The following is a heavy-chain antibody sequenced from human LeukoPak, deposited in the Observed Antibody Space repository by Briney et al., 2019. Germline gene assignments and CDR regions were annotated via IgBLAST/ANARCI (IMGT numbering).Heavy chain of an antibody. CDR3: ASLITSVPDYYDSSGPFDY. CDR2: ISYSGST. J-gene: IGHJ4*02. D-gene: IGHD3-22*01. Sequence: SETLSLTCTVSGGSISSTNYYWGWIRQPPGKGLEWIGSISYSGSTYYNPSLKSRVTTSVDTSKNQFSLKLSSVTAADTAVYYCASLITSVPDYYDSSGPFDYWGQGTLVTVSS. V-gene: IGHV4-39*07. CDR1: GGSISSTNYY.